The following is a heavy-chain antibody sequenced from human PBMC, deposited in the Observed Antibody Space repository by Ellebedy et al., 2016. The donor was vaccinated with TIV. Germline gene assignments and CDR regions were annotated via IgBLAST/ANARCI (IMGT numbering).Heavy chain of an antibody. V-gene: IGHV5-51*01. J-gene: IGHJ4*02. Sequence: PGGSLRLSCKGSGYRFTSYWIGWVRQMPGKGLEWMGNIHPGDSDTRYSPSFQGQVTISADTSISTAYLQWSSLKAADTAMYYCARLSSYSCSLFDYWGQGTLVTVSS. D-gene: IGHD3-10*01. CDR3: ARLSSYSCSLFDY. CDR2: IHPGDSDT. CDR1: GYRFTSYW.